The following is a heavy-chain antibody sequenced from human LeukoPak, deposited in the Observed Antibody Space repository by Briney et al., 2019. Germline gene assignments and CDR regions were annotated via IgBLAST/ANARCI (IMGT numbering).Heavy chain of an antibody. CDR3: ARESERNDGWFDP. CDR1: GYTFRIHD. CDR2: VSPKTGRT. D-gene: IGHD1-1*01. J-gene: IGHJ5*02. V-gene: IGHV1-8*01. Sequence: ASVKVSCKASGYTFRIHDINWVRQAPGQGLEWMGWVSPKTGRTGYAQKFQGRVYMTTNASLSTAYMELSSLRSDDTAVYFCARESERNDGWFDPWGQGTLVTVSS.